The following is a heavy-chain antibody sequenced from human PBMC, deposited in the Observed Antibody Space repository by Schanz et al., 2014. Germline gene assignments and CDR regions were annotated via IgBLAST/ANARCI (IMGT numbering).Heavy chain of an antibody. CDR2: IKRTSDGGTR. Sequence: EVQLVESGGGLVKPGGSLRLSCAASGFTFSNTWMSWVRQAPGKGLEWVGHIKRTSDGGTRDNAPLKGRFIVSRDDSKKKRDCQMNSLARAAKEGEGATTDWHLDSSGNSRIDYWGQGTLVTVSS. J-gene: IGHJ4*02. D-gene: IGHD3-22*01. CDR3: TTDWHLDSSGNSRIDY. V-gene: IGHV3-15*05. CDR1: GFTFSNTW.